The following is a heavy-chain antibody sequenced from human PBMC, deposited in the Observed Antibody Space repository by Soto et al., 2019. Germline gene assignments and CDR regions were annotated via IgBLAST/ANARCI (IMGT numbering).Heavy chain of an antibody. J-gene: IGHJ5*02. CDR3: AREGRSYSSPKGWFDP. CDR1: GFTFSSYA. CDR2: ISYDGSNK. V-gene: IGHV3-30-3*01. D-gene: IGHD6-13*01. Sequence: QVQLVESGGGVVQPGRSLRLSCAPSGFTFSSYAMHWVRQAPGKRLEWVAVISYDGSNKYYADSVKGRFTISRDNSKNTLYLQMNSLRAEDTAVYYCAREGRSYSSPKGWFDPWGQGTLVTVSS.